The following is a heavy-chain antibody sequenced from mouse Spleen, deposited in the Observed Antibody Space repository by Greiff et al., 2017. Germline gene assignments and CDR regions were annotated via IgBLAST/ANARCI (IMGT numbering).Heavy chain of an antibody. D-gene: IGHD1-1*01. V-gene: IGHV5-17*02. CDR1: GFTFSSFG. J-gene: IGHJ2*01. CDR2: ISSGSSTI. Sequence: EVMLVESGGGLVQPGGSRKLSCAASGFTFSSFGMHWVRQAPEKGLEWVAYISSGSSTIYYADTVKGRFTISRDNPKNTLFLQMTSLRSEDTAMYYCARYYYGSSSYYFDYWGQGTTLTVSS. CDR3: ARYYYGSSSYYFDY.